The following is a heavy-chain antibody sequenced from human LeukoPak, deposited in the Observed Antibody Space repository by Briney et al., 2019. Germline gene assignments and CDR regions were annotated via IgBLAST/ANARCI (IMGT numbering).Heavy chain of an antibody. V-gene: IGHV3-23*01. CDR3: TTRDYVAARLDY. D-gene: IGHD6-6*01. CDR1: GFTFSDYA. Sequence: GGSLRLSCAASGFTFSDYAMTWVRQAPGKGLEWVSAISASGGGTFYANSVKGRFTIFRDNSQNTLYLQMNSLRVEDTATYSCTTRDYVAARLDYWGQGSLVTVSS. J-gene: IGHJ4*02. CDR2: ISASGGGT.